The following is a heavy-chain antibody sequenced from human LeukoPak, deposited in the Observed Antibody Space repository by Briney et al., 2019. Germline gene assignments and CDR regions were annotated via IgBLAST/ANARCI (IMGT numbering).Heavy chain of an antibody. CDR2: INHSGST. CDR1: GGSFSGYY. V-gene: IGHV4-34*01. Sequence: SETLSLTCAVYGGSFSGYYWSWIRQPPGKGLEWIGEINHSGSTNYNPSLKSRVTISVDTSKNQFSLRLSSLTAADTALYYCARDRKYYYHMDVWGNGTSVTVSS. D-gene: IGHD1-14*01. CDR3: ARDRKYYYHMDV. J-gene: IGHJ6*03.